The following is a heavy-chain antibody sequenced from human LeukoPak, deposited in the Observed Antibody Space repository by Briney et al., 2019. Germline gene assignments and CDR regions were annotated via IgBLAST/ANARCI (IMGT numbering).Heavy chain of an antibody. CDR1: GFTFSNAW. V-gene: IGHV3-23*01. CDR3: ANPPPSGYYNSDAFDI. Sequence: GGSLRLSCAASGFTFSNAWMSWVRQAPGKGLEWVSAISGSGGSTYYADSVKGRFTISRDNSKNTLYLQMNSLRAEDTAVYYCANPPPSGYYNSDAFDIWGQGTMVTVSS. CDR2: ISGSGGST. D-gene: IGHD3-22*01. J-gene: IGHJ3*02.